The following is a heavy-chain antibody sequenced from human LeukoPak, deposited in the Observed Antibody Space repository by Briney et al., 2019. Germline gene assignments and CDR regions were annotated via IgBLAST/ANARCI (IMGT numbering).Heavy chain of an antibody. J-gene: IGHJ4*02. CDR1: GFTFRSYW. CDR3: AKKGYYDSSGYLDY. Sequence: GGSLRLSCAASGFTFRSYWMHWVRQAPGKGLVWVSRIKSDGTYRDYADSVKGRFTISRDNSKNTLYLQMNSLRAEDTAVYYCAKKGYYDSSGYLDYWGQGNLVTVSS. D-gene: IGHD3-22*01. CDR2: IKSDGTYR. V-gene: IGHV3-74*01.